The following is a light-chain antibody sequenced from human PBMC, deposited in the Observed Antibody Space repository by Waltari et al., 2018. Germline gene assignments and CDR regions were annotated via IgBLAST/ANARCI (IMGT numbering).Light chain of an antibody. CDR1: QSVSSSY. Sequence: EIVLTQSPGTLSLSPGERATLSYRASQSVSSSYLAWYQQKPGQAPRLLIYGASSRATGIPDRFSGSGSGTDFTLTISRLEPEDFAVYYCQQYNDWPLTFGGGTTVEIK. CDR3: QQYNDWPLT. J-gene: IGKJ4*01. V-gene: IGKV3-20*01. CDR2: GAS.